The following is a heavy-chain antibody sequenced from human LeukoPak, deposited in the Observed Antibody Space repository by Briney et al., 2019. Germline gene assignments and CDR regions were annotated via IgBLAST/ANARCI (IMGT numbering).Heavy chain of an antibody. J-gene: IGHJ4*02. CDR2: IRSKAYGGTT. D-gene: IGHD3-3*01. Sequence: GGSLRLSCTASGFTFGDYAMSWVRQAPGKGLEWVGFIRSKAYGGTTEYAASVKGSFTISRDDSTSIAYLQMNSLKTEDTAVYYCTRVSPPPDFWSGYNIDYWGQGTLVTVSS. CDR3: TRVSPPPDFWSGYNIDY. CDR1: GFTFGDYA. V-gene: IGHV3-49*04.